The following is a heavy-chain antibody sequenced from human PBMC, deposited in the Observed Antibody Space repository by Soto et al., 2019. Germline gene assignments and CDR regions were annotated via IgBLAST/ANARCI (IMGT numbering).Heavy chain of an antibody. V-gene: IGHV3-30-3*01. CDR3: ARDHGMFLSYYYYGMDV. J-gene: IGHJ6*02. CDR2: ISYDGSNT. Sequence: QVQLVESGGGVVQPGRSLTLSCAASGFIFSRFSMHWVRQAPGKGLAWVAVISYDGSNTHYAESVKGRFNISRDDSKNTVYLQMNNLRGEDSAVYYCARDHGMFLSYYYYGMDVWGQGTTVTVSS. D-gene: IGHD3-10*02. CDR1: GFIFSRFS.